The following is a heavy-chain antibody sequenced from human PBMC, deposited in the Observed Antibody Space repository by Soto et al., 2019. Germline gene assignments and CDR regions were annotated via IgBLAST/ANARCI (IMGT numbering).Heavy chain of an antibody. CDR1: GFTFSSYA. D-gene: IGHD3-10*01. J-gene: IGHJ4*02. CDR3: AKSDLGLLWFGELLSFDY. Sequence: PGGSLRLSCAASGFTFSSYAMSWVRQAPGKGLEWVSAISGSGGSTYYADSVKGRFTISRDNSKNTLYLQMNSLRAEDTAVYYCAKSDLGLLWFGELLSFDYWGQGTLVTVSS. V-gene: IGHV3-23*01. CDR2: ISGSGGST.